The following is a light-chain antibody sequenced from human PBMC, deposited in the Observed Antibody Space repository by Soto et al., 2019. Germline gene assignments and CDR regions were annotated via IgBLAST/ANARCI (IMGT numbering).Light chain of an antibody. CDR3: SSYTGSNTYVV. CDR1: SSDIGGYNY. V-gene: IGLV2-14*03. Sequence: QSALTQPASVSGSPGQSITISCTGTSSDIGGYNYVSWYQHHPGKAPEMLIYDVHNRPSGVSYRFSGSKSGNTASLTISGLQAEDEADYYCSSYTGSNTYVVFGGGTKLTVL. J-gene: IGLJ2*01. CDR2: DVH.